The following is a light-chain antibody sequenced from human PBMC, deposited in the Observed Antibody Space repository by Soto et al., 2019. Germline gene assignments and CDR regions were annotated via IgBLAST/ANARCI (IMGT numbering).Light chain of an antibody. CDR3: QQYNNWPPWT. J-gene: IGKJ1*01. CDR2: LAS. Sequence: DIQMTQSPSTRSASVGERVTITCRASQSIRNWLAWYQQKPGEAPKLLVYLASSLESGVPSRFSGSGSGTEFTLTISSLQSEDFAVYYCQQYNNWPPWTFGRGTKVDI. V-gene: IGKV1-5*03. CDR1: QSIRNW.